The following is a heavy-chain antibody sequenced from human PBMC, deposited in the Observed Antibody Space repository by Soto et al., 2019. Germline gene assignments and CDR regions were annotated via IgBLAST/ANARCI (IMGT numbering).Heavy chain of an antibody. CDR1: GYTFTSYG. Sequence: ASVKVSCKASGYTFTSYGISWVRQAPGQGLEWMGWISAYNGNTNYAQKLQGRVTMTTDTSTSTAYMELRSLRSDDTAVYYCARSIFGVVTPQGYYFGYWGQGTLVTVSS. D-gene: IGHD3-3*01. J-gene: IGHJ4*02. CDR3: ARSIFGVVTPQGYYFGY. CDR2: ISAYNGNT. V-gene: IGHV1-18*01.